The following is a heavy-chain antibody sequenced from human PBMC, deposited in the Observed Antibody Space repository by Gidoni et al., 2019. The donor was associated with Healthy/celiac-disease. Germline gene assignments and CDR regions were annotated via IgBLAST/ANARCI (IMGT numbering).Heavy chain of an antibody. V-gene: IGHV3-30-3*01. Sequence: QVQLVESGGGVVQPGRSLRLSCAASGFSFSTYAMHWVRQAPGKGLEWVAVISYDGSKKYYADSVKGRFTTSRDNSKNTLELHMNSLRAEDTAVYDCARVYCSSTNCATKYYYYYGMDVWGQGTTVTVSS. D-gene: IGHD2-2*01. CDR3: ARVYCSSTNCATKYYYYYGMDV. J-gene: IGHJ6*02. CDR2: ISYDGSKK. CDR1: GFSFSTYA.